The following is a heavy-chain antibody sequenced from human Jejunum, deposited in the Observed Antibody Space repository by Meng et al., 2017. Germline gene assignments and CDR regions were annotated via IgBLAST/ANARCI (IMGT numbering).Heavy chain of an antibody. Sequence: SETLSLTCTVSGDSIKGRHYYWGWIRQPPGKGLEWIGSLYDSGSPFSNPSLKSRVAISLDTANNQFSLELRSVTAADTAVYYCARDISISWFYYWSQGTLVTVSS. CDR2: LYDSGSP. V-gene: IGHV4-39*07. J-gene: IGHJ4*02. D-gene: IGHD2-2*01. CDR1: GDSIKGRHYY. CDR3: ARDISISWFYY.